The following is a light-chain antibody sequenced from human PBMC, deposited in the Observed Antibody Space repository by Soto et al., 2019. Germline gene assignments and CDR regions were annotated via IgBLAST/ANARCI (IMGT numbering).Light chain of an antibody. CDR1: SSDVGSYNR. J-gene: IGLJ1*01. Sequence: QSALTQPPSVSGSPGQSVTISCTGTSSDVGSYNRVSWYQQPPGTAPKLMIYEVNNRPSGVPDRFSGSKSGNTASLTITGLQAEDEADYYCHSYTSSNTYVFGTGTKLTVL. CDR2: EVN. CDR3: HSYTSSNTYV. V-gene: IGLV2-18*02.